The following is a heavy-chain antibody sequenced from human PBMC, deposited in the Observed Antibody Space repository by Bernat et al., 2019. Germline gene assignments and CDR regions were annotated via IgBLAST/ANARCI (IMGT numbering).Heavy chain of an antibody. V-gene: IGHV4-39*01. CDR1: GGSISSSSYY. D-gene: IGHD3-3*01. CDR3: ARIEILDYDCFGPLDY. J-gene: IGHJ4*02. CDR2: IYYSGST. Sequence: QLQLQESGPGLVKPSETLSLTCTVSGGSISSSSYYWGWIRQPPGKGLEWIGSIYYSGSTYYNPSLKSRVTISVDTSKNQFSLKLSSVTAADTAVYYCARIEILDYDCFGPLDYWGQGTLVTVSS.